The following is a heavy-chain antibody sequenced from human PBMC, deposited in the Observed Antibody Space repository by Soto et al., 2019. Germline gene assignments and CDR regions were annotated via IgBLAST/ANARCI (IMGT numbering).Heavy chain of an antibody. D-gene: IGHD6-13*01. V-gene: IGHV3-21*02. CDR1: GFTFSSYS. Sequence: EVQLVESGGGLVKPGGSLRLSCAASGFTFSSYSMNWVRQVPGKGLEWVSSLTSTSSYTYYADSVKGRFTISRDNAKNPVSRQMSSLRAEGPVVYYCVRVAPTSSWTPDYLGQGTLVTVSS. CDR2: LTSTSSYT. J-gene: IGHJ4*02. CDR3: VRVAPTSSWTPDY.